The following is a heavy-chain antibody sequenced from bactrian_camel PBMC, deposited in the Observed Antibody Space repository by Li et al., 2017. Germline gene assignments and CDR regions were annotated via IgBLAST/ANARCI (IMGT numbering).Heavy chain of an antibody. D-gene: IGHD2*01. CDR1: GDTIGRYC. V-gene: IGHV3S55*01. CDR2: IESDGST. Sequence: QLVESGGGSVQVGGSLRPSCVASGDTIGRYCMGWFRQIPDREREGVAGIESDGSTSYADSVKGRFTISQDSAKNILHLQMNSLRIEDTAMYYCAATPFVCPTSVRGVASDFGYWGQGTQVT. CDR3: AATPFVCPTSVRGVASDFGY. J-gene: IGHJ4*01.